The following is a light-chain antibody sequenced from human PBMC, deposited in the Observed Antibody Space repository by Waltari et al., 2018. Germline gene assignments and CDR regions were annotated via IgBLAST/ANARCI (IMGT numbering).Light chain of an antibody. CDR1: RSNIGNHY. CDR2: ANT. V-gene: IGLV1-51*01. Sequence: QSVLTQPPSVSAAPGQKVSISCSGSRSNIGNHYVSCYQQIPGTAPKILISANTHPPAGIPDPFCASKSGSSATLGITVLQTGDEADYDSVTWDSTVSVVVFGGGTKLTVL. CDR3: VTWDSTVSVVV. J-gene: IGLJ2*01.